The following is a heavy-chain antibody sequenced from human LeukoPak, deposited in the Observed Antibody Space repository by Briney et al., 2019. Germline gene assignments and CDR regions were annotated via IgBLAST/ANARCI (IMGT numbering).Heavy chain of an antibody. CDR2: IFYSGST. D-gene: IGHD6-13*01. J-gene: IGHJ4*02. CDR3: ARERREGGSSWIDY. Sequence: PSETLSLTCTVSGGSIRSGDYYWTWIRQPPGKGVEWIGHIFYSGSTYYNPSLMRRLTISVDTSKNQFSLKLSSVTPADTAVYYCARERREGGSSWIDYWGRGTLVTVSS. CDR1: GGSIRSGDYY. V-gene: IGHV4-30-4*02.